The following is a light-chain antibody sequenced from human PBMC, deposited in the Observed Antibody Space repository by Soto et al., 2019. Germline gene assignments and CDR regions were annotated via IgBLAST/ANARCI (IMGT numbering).Light chain of an antibody. CDR1: QSLTNSF. J-gene: IGKJ4*01. CDR3: QHYGSSPSLT. CDR2: YAS. V-gene: IGKV3D-20*01. Sequence: EIVMTPSPATLSVSPGERATLSCRASQSLTNSFLAWYQQKTGLAPRLLISYASTRAPGIPDRFSGSGSGTDFTLTISRLEPEDFAVYYCQHYGSSPSLTFGGGTKVDIK.